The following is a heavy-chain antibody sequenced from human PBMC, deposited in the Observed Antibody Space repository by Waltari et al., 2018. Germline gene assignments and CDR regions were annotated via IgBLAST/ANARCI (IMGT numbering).Heavy chain of an antibody. D-gene: IGHD6-13*01. J-gene: IGHJ3*02. CDR1: GYTFTDYS. CDR3: ATLAARGAFDI. CDR2: VDPEDGET. Sequence: EVQLVQSGAEVKQPGATVKISCKVSGYTFTDYSMHCVQQAPGKGLEWMGLVDPEDGETIYAERFQGRVTITADTSTDTAYMELSSLRSEDTAVYYCATLAARGAFDIWGQGTMVTVSS. V-gene: IGHV1-69-2*01.